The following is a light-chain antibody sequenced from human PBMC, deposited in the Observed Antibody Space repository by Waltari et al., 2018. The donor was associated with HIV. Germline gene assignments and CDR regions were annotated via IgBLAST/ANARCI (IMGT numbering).Light chain of an antibody. Sequence: QPKMTQAPSASKTPGQRITMSCSGGRSNIGNNFISWYQQFPGLAPRLVIFRNDHRSTGVPGRFSGAKSGTSAFLAITGLRLEDEATYICASWDDTLGHWIFGGGTKLTVL. CDR3: ASWDDTLGHWI. V-gene: IGLV1-47*01. J-gene: IGLJ3*02. CDR1: RSNIGNNF. CDR2: RND.